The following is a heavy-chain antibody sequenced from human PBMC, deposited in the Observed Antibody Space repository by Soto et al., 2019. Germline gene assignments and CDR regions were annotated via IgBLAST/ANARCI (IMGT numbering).Heavy chain of an antibody. CDR2: IKSKTDGGTT. V-gene: IGHV3-15*01. CDR3: TRSITGTTGNP. CDR1: GFTFSNAW. D-gene: IGHD1-20*01. Sequence: EVQLVESGGGLVKPGGSLRLSCAASGFTFSNAWMSWVRQAPGKGLEWVGRIKSKTDGGTTDYAAPVKGRFTISRDDSKNTLYLQMNSLKTEDTAVYYCTRSITGTTGNPWGQGTLVTVSS. J-gene: IGHJ5*02.